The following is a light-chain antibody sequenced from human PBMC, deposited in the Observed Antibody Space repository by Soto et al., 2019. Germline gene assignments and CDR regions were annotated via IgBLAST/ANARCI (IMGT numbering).Light chain of an antibody. J-gene: IGLJ2*01. Sequence: QPVLTQSPSASASLGASVTLTCTLSSGHSNYDIAWHQQQPEKGPRYLMKLNYDGSHVKGDGIPDRFSGSSSGAERYLTISSLQSEDEGDYYCQTWATGIRVFGGGTKLTVL. CDR3: QTWATGIRV. CDR2: LNYDGSH. V-gene: IGLV4-69*01. CDR1: SGHSNYD.